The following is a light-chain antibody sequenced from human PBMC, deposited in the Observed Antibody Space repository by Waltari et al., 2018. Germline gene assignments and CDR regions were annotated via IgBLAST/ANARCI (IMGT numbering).Light chain of an antibody. V-gene: IGKV1D-8*03. CDR3: QQYHSFPFS. CDR2: AAS. J-gene: IGKJ3*01. CDR1: QGISRD. Sequence: VIWMTQSPALVSASTGDRVTIRCRTSQGISRDLAWYQQKPGKAPELLIYAASTLQNGVPSRFSGSLSGTNFTLTITNLQPEDFATYYCQQYHSFPFSFGPGTRVDI.